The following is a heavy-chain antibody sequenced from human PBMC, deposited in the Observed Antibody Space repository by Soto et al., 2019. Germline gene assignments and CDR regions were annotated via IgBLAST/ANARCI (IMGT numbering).Heavy chain of an antibody. V-gene: IGHV4-39*01. Sequence: SETLSLTCTVSGDSISSSSYYWGWIRQPPGKGLEWIGSIYYSGSTYYNPPLKSRVTISVDTSKNQFSLKLSSVTAADTAVYYCATQRDFFGVVNYDYWGQGTLVTVSS. CDR1: GDSISSSSYY. CDR3: ATQRDFFGVVNYDY. CDR2: IYYSGST. D-gene: IGHD3-3*01. J-gene: IGHJ4*02.